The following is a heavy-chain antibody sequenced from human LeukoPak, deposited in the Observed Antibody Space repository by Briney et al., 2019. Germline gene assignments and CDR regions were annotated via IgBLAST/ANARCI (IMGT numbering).Heavy chain of an antibody. V-gene: IGHV1-18*01. CDR2: ISAYNGNT. D-gene: IGHD3-9*01. Sequence: ASVKVSCKASGYTFTSYGISWVRQAPGQGLEWMGWISAYNGNTNYARKLQGRVTMTTDTSTSTAYMELRSLRSDDTAVYYCARDDILTGRGAFDIWGQGTMVTVSS. CDR3: ARDDILTGRGAFDI. CDR1: GYTFTSYG. J-gene: IGHJ3*02.